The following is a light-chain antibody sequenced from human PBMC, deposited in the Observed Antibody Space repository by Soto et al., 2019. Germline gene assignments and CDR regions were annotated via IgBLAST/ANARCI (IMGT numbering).Light chain of an antibody. V-gene: IGLV1-40*01. CDR3: QSYDSSLSVVV. CDR2: DNK. J-gene: IGLJ2*01. Sequence: QSVLTQPPSVSGAPGQRVTISCTGSSSNIGAGYDVHWYQQLPGTAPKLLIYDNKNRPSGVPDRFSGSKSGTSASLAITGLQAEDEADYYCQSYDSSLSVVVFGGGTKVTVL. CDR1: SSNIGAGYD.